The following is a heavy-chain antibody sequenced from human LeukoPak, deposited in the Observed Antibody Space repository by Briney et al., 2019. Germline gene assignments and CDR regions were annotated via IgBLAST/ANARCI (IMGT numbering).Heavy chain of an antibody. Sequence: GGSLRLSCAASGFTFTNYAMNWVRQAPGKGLEWVSTISPSGSDSYYADSVKGRFTISRDISKNTLSLQMNCLRAEDTAVYYCARRAYNWGAFDIWGQGTMVTVSS. J-gene: IGHJ3*02. CDR2: ISPSGSDS. V-gene: IGHV3-23*01. D-gene: IGHD5-24*01. CDR1: GFTFTNYA. CDR3: ARRAYNWGAFDI.